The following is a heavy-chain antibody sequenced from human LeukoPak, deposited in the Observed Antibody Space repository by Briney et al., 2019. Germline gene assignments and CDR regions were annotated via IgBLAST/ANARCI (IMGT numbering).Heavy chain of an antibody. Sequence: SETLSLTCTVSGGSISRYYWSWIRQPPGKGLEGIGYIYYSGSTNYNPSLKSRVTISVDTSKNQFSLKLSSVPAADTAVYYCAREVTYYGMDVWGQGTTVTVSS. CDR1: GGSISRYY. D-gene: IGHD4-23*01. CDR3: AREVTYYGMDV. J-gene: IGHJ6*02. CDR2: IYYSGST. V-gene: IGHV4-59*01.